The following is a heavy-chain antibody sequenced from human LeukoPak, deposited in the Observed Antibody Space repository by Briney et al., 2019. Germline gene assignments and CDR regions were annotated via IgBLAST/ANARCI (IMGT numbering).Heavy chain of an antibody. CDR3: ESIVVEAADAKNDY. CDR1: GFTFSSYG. Sequence: GGSLRLSCAASGFTFSSYGMHWVRQAPGKGLEWVAFIRYDGSNKYYADSVKGRFTISRDNSKNTLYLQMNSLRAEDTAVYYCESIVVEAADAKNDYWGKGTLVTGSS. J-gene: IGHJ4*02. V-gene: IGHV3-30*02. CDR2: IRYDGSNK. D-gene: IGHD2-15*01.